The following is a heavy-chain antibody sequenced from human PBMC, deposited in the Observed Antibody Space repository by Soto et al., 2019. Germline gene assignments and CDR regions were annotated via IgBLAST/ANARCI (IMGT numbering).Heavy chain of an antibody. CDR3: ARDFLIRALDI. CDR1: GFTFDNYE. D-gene: IGHD3-10*01. V-gene: IGHV3-48*03. CDR2: ISSVGSTI. J-gene: IGHJ3*02. Sequence: GGSLRLSCAASGFTFDNYEMNWVRQAPGKGLEWLSYISSVGSTIYYADSVKGQFTISRDNAKDSLYLQMNSLRVEDTAVYYCARDFLIRALDIWGQGTMVTVSS.